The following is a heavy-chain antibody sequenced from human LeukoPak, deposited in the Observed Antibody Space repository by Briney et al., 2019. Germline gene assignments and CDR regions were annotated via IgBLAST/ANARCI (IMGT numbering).Heavy chain of an antibody. Sequence: PGGSLRLSCAASGFTVSSNYMSWVRQAPGKGLEWIGYIYYSGSTNYNPSLKSRVTISVDTSKNQFSLKLSSVTAADTAVYYCARSGLRMVRGVIIWGQGTLVTVSS. CDR1: GFTVSSNY. V-gene: IGHV4-59*02. J-gene: IGHJ4*02. D-gene: IGHD3-10*01. CDR2: IYYSGST. CDR3: ARSGLRMVRGVII.